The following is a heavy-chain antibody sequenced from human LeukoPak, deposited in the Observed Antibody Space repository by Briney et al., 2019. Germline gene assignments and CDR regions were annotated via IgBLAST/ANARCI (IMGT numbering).Heavy chain of an antibody. D-gene: IGHD2-2*01. CDR3: ARDSPTLIVVVPAAMLYYYYGMDV. Sequence: ASVKVSCKASGYTFTGYYMHWVRQAPGQGLEWMGRINPNGGGTNYAQKLQGRVTMTTDTSTSTAYMELRSLRSDDTAVYYCARDSPTLIVVVPAAMLYYYYGMDVWGQGTTVTVSS. CDR1: GYTFTGYY. J-gene: IGHJ6*02. CDR2: INPNGGGT. V-gene: IGHV1-2*06.